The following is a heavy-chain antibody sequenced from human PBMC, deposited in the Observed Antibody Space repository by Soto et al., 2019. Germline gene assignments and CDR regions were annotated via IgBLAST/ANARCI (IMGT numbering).Heavy chain of an antibody. J-gene: IGHJ4*02. D-gene: IGHD2-15*01. Sequence: SCAASGVSFNSSDMHWVRQAPGKGPEWVAIISYDGSNTYYSDSVRGRFTISRDNSKDALYLQMHSLRSEDTAIYYCARISRYCSGGDCLARGPGPQVTVFS. CDR2: ISYDGSNT. CDR3: ARISRYCSGGDCLA. V-gene: IGHV3-30*03. CDR1: GVSFNSSD.